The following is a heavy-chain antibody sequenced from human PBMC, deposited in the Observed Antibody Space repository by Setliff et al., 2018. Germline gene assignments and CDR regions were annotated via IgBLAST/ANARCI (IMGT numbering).Heavy chain of an antibody. J-gene: IGHJ4*02. D-gene: IGHD3-10*01. CDR1: GGTFSDYY. Sequence: KASETLSLTCAAYGGTFSDYYWTWIRQPPGKGLEWVGEINHRGSTTYNPSLKSRVTISVDKSKNQFSLKLSSVTAADTAVYYCARWDYESGNFYADYWGQGTLVTVSS. CDR2: INHRGST. CDR3: ARWDYESGNFYADY. V-gene: IGHV4-34*01.